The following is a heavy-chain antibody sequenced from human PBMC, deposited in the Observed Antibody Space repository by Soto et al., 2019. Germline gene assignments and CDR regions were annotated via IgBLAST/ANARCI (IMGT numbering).Heavy chain of an antibody. D-gene: IGHD3-16*01. CDR1: GYTFTSYY. J-gene: IGHJ6*02. CDR2: INPSGGST. Sequence: QVQLVQSGAEVKKPGASVKVSCKASGYTFTSYYRHWVRQAPGQGLEWMGIINPSGGSTSYAQKFQGRVTMTRDTSTSTVYMELSSLRSEDTAVYYCARYDYVWRSSHGMDVWGQGTTVTVSS. V-gene: IGHV1-46*03. CDR3: ARYDYVWRSSHGMDV.